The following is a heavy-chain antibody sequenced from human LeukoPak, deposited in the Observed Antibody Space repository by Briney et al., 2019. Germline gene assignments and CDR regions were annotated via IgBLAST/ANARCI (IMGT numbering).Heavy chain of an antibody. CDR1: GGSISSYY. Sequence: SQTLSLTCTVSGGSISSYYWSWIRQPPGKGLEWIGYIYYSGSTNYNPSLKSRVTISVDTSKNQFSLKLSSVTAADTAVYYCARRSSSSWYYWFDPWGQGTLVTVSS. J-gene: IGHJ5*02. CDR3: ARRSSSSWYYWFDP. D-gene: IGHD6-13*01. V-gene: IGHV4-59*08. CDR2: IYYSGST.